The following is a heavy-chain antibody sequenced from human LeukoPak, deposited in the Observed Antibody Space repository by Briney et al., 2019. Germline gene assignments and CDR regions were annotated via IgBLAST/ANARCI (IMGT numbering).Heavy chain of an antibody. D-gene: IGHD5-18*01. CDR1: GGSISSISSNN. CDR3: ARLPTGYPNWFDT. Sequence: PSETLSLTCAVSGGSISSISSNNWAWIRQPPGKGLELIAAIHYTGSTYYNPSFMSRVTISVDTSKNQFSLKLNSLTATDTAVYYCARLPTGYPNWFDTWGQGTLVTVSS. V-gene: IGHV4-39*01. J-gene: IGHJ5*02. CDR2: IHYTGST.